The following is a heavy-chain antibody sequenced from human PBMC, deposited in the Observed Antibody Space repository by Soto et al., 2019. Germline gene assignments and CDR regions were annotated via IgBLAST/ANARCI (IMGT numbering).Heavy chain of an antibody. V-gene: IGHV4-34*01. CDR3: ARGHNSLLGYCSSTSCYAGYYYMDV. J-gene: IGHJ6*03. CDR2: INHSGST. CDR1: GGSFSGYY. D-gene: IGHD2-2*01. Sequence: PSETLSLTCAVYGGSFSGYYWSWIRQPPGKGLEWIGEINHSGSTNYNPSIKSRVTISVDTSKNQFSLKLSSVTAADTAVYYCARGHNSLLGYCSSTSCYAGYYYMDVWGKGTTVTVSS.